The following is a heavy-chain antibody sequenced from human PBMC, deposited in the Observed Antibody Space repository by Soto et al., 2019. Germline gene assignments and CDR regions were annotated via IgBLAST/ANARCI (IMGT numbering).Heavy chain of an antibody. CDR3: ARFANSPFDYWSLDL. Sequence: PGGSLSLSCAASGFTFGSYWMSWVRQAPGKGLEWVANIKQDGTEKYYVDSVKGRFTISGDNAKNSLYLQMRSLRAEDTAVYYCARFANSPFDYWSLDLWGRGALVTVSP. V-gene: IGHV3-7*03. CDR1: GFTFGSYW. J-gene: IGHJ2*01. CDR2: IKQDGTEK. D-gene: IGHD3-16*01.